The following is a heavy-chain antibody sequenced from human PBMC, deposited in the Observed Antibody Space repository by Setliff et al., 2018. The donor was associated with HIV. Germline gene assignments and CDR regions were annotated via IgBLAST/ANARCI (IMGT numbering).Heavy chain of an antibody. Sequence: SETLSLTCTVSGGSISSYYWSWIRQPAGKGLEWIGRIYPSGSTNYNPSLKSRVTMSVDTSKNQFSLKLNSVTAADTAVYYCARAGHYYDSSGTALDYWGQGALVTVSS. CDR1: GGSISSYY. CDR2: IYPSGST. CDR3: ARAGHYYDSSGTALDY. D-gene: IGHD3-22*01. V-gene: IGHV4-4*07. J-gene: IGHJ4*02.